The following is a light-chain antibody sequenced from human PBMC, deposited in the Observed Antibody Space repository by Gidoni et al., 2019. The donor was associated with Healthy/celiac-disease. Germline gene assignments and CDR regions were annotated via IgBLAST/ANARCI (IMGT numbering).Light chain of an antibody. CDR1: QSVLYNSNNKTD. CDR3: QQYYSTPQT. Sequence: DIMMTQSPDSLAVSLGERATINCKSSQSVLYNSNNKTDLAWYQQKPGQPPKLLIYWASTRESGVPDRFSGSGSGTDFTLTISSLQAEDVAVYYCQQYYSTPQTFGQGTKLEIK. J-gene: IGKJ2*01. CDR2: WAS. V-gene: IGKV4-1*01.